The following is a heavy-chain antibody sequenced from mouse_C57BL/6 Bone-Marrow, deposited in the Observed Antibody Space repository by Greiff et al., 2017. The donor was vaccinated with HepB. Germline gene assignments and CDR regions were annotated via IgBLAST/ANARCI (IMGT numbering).Heavy chain of an antibody. D-gene: IGHD1-1*01. Sequence: EVKLMESGPGLVKPSQSLSLTCSVTGYSITSGYYWNWIRQFPGNKLEWMGYISYDGSNNYNPSLKNRISITRDTSKNQFFLKLNSVTTEDTATYYCARKSSYDFDYWGQGTTLTVSS. CDR2: ISYDGSN. J-gene: IGHJ2*01. CDR1: GYSITSGYY. V-gene: IGHV3-6*01. CDR3: ARKSSYDFDY.